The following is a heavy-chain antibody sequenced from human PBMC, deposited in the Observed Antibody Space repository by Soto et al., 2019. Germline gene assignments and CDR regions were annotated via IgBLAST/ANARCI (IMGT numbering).Heavy chain of an antibody. CDR2: ISPHHAKT. V-gene: IGHV1-18*01. CDR3: VREAGDYDWYVDL. D-gene: IGHD4-17*01. CDR1: GYTFSSRG. J-gene: IGHJ2*01. Sequence: QAQLVQSGPEVKEPGASVKVSCKASGYTFSSRGIYWVRQAPGQGLEWMGWISPHHAKTHYAQSLQGRITLTTDTSTSTADMDLRSLRSDDPAVYYCVREAGDYDWYVDLCGRGTPVTVSS.